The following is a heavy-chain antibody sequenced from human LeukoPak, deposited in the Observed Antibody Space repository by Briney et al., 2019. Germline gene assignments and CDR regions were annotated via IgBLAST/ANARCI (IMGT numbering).Heavy chain of an antibody. CDR3: AARPPRAVAGPFDY. CDR1: GFTVSSNY. CDR2: ISGTGSST. Sequence: GGSLRLSCAASGFTVSSNYMSWVRQAPGKGLEWVSTISGTGSSTYYADSVKGRFTISRDSSKNTLSLQMNSLRAEDTAVYYCAARPPRAVAGPFDYWGQGTLVTVSS. J-gene: IGHJ4*02. V-gene: IGHV3-23*01. D-gene: IGHD6-19*01.